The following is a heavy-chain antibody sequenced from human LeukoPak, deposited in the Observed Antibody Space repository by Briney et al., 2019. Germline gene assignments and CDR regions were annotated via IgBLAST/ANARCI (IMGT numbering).Heavy chain of an antibody. CDR2: MNPSGGST. Sequence: ASVKVSCKASGYTFISYYIHWVRQAPGQGLEWMGIMNPSGGSTNYAQKFQGRVTMTSDMSTSTVYMELRSLRSEDTAVYYCANLPYYYERSRAFDIWGQGTMVTVFS. J-gene: IGHJ3*02. CDR1: GYTFISYY. V-gene: IGHV1-46*01. D-gene: IGHD3-22*01. CDR3: ANLPYYYERSRAFDI.